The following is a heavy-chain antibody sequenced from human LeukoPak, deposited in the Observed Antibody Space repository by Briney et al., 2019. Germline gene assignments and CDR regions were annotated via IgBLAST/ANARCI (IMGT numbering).Heavy chain of an antibody. D-gene: IGHD3-9*01. V-gene: IGHV1-69*13. CDR2: IIPIFGTA. J-gene: IGHJ6*03. CDR3: ASTRYFDWQHPYYYYMDV. Sequence: SVKVSCKASGGTFSSYAISWVRQAPGQGLEWMGGIIPIFGTANYAQKFQGRVTITADESTSTAYMELSSLRSEDTAVYYCASTRYFDWQHPYYYYMDVWGKGTTVTISS. CDR1: GGTFSSYA.